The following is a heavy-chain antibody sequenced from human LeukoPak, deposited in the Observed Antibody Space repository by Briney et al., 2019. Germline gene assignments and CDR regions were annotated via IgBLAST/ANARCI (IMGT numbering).Heavy chain of an antibody. J-gene: IGHJ4*02. CDR2: IYYSGST. CDR3: ARAVTYSYAHDY. Sequence: PSETLSPTCAVYGGSFSGYYWSWIRQHPGKGLEWIGYIYYSGSTYYNPSLKSRVTISVDTSKNQFSLKLSSVTAADTAVYYCARAVTYSYAHDYWGQGTLVTVSS. V-gene: IGHV4-31*11. D-gene: IGHD5-18*01. CDR1: GGSFSGYY.